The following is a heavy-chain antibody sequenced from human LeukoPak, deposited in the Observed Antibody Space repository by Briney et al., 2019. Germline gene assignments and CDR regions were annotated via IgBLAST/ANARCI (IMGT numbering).Heavy chain of an antibody. J-gene: IGHJ5*02. CDR3: ARDVVVVVYNWFDP. V-gene: IGHV3-48*01. Sequence: QAGGSLRLSCAASGFTFSSYSMNWVRQAPGKGLEWVSYISSSSSTIYYADSVKGRFTISRDNAKNSLYLQMNSLRAEDTAVYYCARDVVVVVYNWFDPWGQGTLVTVSS. CDR1: GFTFSSYS. CDR2: ISSSSSTI. D-gene: IGHD2-15*01.